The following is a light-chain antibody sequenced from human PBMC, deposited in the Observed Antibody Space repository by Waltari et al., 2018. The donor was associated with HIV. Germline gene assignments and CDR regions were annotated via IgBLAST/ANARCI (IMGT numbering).Light chain of an antibody. CDR2: GAS. V-gene: IGKV3-15*01. J-gene: IGKJ1*01. CDR3: QQYHNWPRT. CDR1: QGINSN. Sequence: EIVMTQSAATRSTSAGERVTLSCRASQGINSNLAWYQQKPGQAPGLLIYGASTRATTIPARFSGSGSGTEFTLTISSLQSEDFAVYYCQQYHNWPRTFGQGTKVDFK.